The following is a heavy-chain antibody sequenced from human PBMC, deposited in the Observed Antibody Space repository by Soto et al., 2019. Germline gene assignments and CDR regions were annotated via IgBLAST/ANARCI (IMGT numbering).Heavy chain of an antibody. V-gene: IGHV4-59*01. Sequence: SETLSLTCTVSGGSISSYYWSWIRQAPGEGLEWIGSIYNSGSSNYNPSLKSRVNITLDTPKNQFSLKLSSVTAADTAVDYCARTGGRYSPDYYFGLMDVWGPGAPVTVSS. D-gene: IGHD3-22*01. CDR1: GGSISSYY. CDR3: ARTGGRYSPDYYFGLMDV. CDR2: IYNSGSS. J-gene: IGHJ6*02.